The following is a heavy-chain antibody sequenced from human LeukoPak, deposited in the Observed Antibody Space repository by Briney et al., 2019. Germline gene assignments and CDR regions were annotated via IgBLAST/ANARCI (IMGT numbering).Heavy chain of an antibody. J-gene: IGHJ4*02. V-gene: IGHV4-59*01. Sequence: SETLSLTCAVYGGSFSGYYWSWIRHPPGKGLEGIGYIYDSETTNSNPSLKSRVTISLDTSKNQFSLKLSSVTAADTAVYYCATLVGSSNWYYFDYWGQGTLVTISS. CDR1: GGSFSGYY. CDR2: IYDSETT. CDR3: ATLVGSSNWYYFDY. D-gene: IGHD6-13*01.